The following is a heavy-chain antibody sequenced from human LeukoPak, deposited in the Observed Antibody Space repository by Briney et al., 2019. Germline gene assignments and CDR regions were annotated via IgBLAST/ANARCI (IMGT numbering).Heavy chain of an antibody. CDR2: ISNNGGSS. CDR3: VKITSVTGGDC. J-gene: IGHJ4*02. CDR1: GFTFSAYA. Sequence: GGSLRLSCSASGFTFSAYAMYWVRQAPGKGLEYVSGISNNGGSSFYADSVKGRFTISRDNSANTLYLQMSSLRAEDTAVYYCVKITSVTGGDCWGQGTRLTVSS. D-gene: IGHD1-1*01. V-gene: IGHV3-64D*09.